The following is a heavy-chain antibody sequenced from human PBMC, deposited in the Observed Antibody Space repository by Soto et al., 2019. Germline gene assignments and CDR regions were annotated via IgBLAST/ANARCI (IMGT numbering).Heavy chain of an antibody. J-gene: IGHJ3*02. CDR1: GYTFTSYG. D-gene: IGHD1-26*01. V-gene: IGHV1-18*01. CDR3: ARVYPSGSYYSDAFDI. Sequence: ASVKVSCKASGYTFTSYGISWVRQAPGQGLEWMGWISAYNGNTNYAQKLQGRVTTTTDTSTSTAYMELRSLRSDDTAVYYCARVYPSGSYYSDAFDIWGQGTMVTVAS. CDR2: ISAYNGNT.